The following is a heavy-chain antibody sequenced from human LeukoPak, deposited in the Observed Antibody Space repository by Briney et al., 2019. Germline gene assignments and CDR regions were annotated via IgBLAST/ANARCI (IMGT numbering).Heavy chain of an antibody. J-gene: IGHJ6*03. V-gene: IGHV1-8*01. D-gene: IGHD6-19*01. CDR3: ARGPQWRGDYYYMDI. CDR2: MNPNSGNT. Sequence: ASVKVSCKASGHTFTSFDINWVRQATGQGLEWMGWMNPNSGNTGYAQKFQGRVTMAMNTSISTAYIELRSLRSEDTAVYYCARGPQWRGDYYYMDIWGKGTTVTVSS. CDR1: GHTFTSFD.